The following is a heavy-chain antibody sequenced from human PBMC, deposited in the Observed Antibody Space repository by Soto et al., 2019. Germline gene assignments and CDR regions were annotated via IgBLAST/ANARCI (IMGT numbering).Heavy chain of an antibody. D-gene: IGHD6-13*01. V-gene: IGHV3-48*02. CDR1: GFTFSSYS. CDR3: ARVSPDSSSWYDFDY. Sequence: GGSLRLSCAASGFTFSSYSMNWVRQAPGKGLEWVSYISSSSTIYYADSVKGRFTISRDNAKNSLYLQMNSLRDEDTAVYYCARVSPDSSSWYDFDYWGQGTLVTVSS. J-gene: IGHJ4*02. CDR2: ISSSSTI.